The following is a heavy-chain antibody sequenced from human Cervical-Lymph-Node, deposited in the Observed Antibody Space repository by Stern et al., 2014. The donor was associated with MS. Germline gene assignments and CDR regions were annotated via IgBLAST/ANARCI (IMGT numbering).Heavy chain of an antibody. V-gene: IGHV3-73*01. CDR2: IRSKANNYAT. D-gene: IGHD3-9*01. Sequence: EMQLVESGGGLVQPGGSLKVSCAASGFSFSGSGMHWVRQASGKGLEWVGRIRSKANNYATSYAASVKGRFTISRDDSKNTAYLQMNSLKTEDTAVYYCASRDYDILTGYMYWGQGTLVTVSS. CDR3: ASRDYDILTGYMY. J-gene: IGHJ4*02. CDR1: GFSFSGSG.